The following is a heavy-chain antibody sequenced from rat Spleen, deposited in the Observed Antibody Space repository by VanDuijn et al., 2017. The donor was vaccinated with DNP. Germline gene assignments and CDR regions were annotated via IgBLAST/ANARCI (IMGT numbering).Heavy chain of an antibody. V-gene: IGHV5-58*01. D-gene: IGHD1-2*01. CDR1: GFIFSNYG. Sequence: EVQLVESGGGLVQPGRSLKLSCAVSGFIFSNYGMHWIRQAPGKGLEWVASINTDGGSTYYPDSVKGRFTISRDNAENTVYLQMSSLRSEDTATYYCASWAPIAPLSTSNYWGQGVMVTVSS. CDR3: ASWAPIAPLSTSNY. J-gene: IGHJ2*01. CDR2: INTDGGST.